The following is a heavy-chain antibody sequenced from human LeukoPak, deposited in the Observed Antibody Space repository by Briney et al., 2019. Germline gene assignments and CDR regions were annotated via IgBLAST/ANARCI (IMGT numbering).Heavy chain of an antibody. J-gene: IGHJ4*02. CDR2: ISSSYI. CDR1: GFTFSSYS. CDR3: ARVSVEMATIR. V-gene: IGHV3-21*01. D-gene: IGHD5-24*01. Sequence: PGGSLRLSCAASGFTFSSYSMNWVRQAPGKGLEWVSSISSSYIYYADSVKGRFTISRDNAKNSLYLQMNSLRAEDTAVYYCARVSVEMATIRWGQGTLVTVSS.